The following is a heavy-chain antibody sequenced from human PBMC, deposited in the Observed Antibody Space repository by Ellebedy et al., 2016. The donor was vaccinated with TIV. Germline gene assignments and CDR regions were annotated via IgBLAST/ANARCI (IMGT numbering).Heavy chain of an antibody. J-gene: IGHJ4*02. Sequence: GESLKISXAASGFTFSYYSMHWVRQAPGKGLEWVAVIPHDGSNKYHAESVKGRFTISRDNSKNTLYLQMNTLRTEDTALYFCARGSSSRGYFDSWGQGTLVTVSS. CDR1: GFTFSYYS. CDR3: ARGSSSRGYFDS. V-gene: IGHV3-30-3*01. D-gene: IGHD6-13*01. CDR2: IPHDGSNK.